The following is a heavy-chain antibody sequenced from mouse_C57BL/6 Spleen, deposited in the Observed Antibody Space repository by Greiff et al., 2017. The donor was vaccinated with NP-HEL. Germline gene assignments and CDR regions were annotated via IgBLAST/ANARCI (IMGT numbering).Heavy chain of an antibody. CDR1: GYTFTDYN. CDR3: ARQPGFAY. V-gene: IGHV1-18*01. J-gene: IGHJ3*01. Sequence: VQLQQSGPELVKPGASVKIPCKASGYTFTDYNMDWVKQSHGKSLEWIGDINPNNGGTIYNQKFKGKATLTVDKSSSTAYMERRSLTSEDTAVCYCARQPGFAYWGQGTLVTVSA. CDR2: INPNNGGT.